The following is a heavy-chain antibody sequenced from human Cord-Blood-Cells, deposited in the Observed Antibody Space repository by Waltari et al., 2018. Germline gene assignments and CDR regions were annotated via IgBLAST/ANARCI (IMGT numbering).Heavy chain of an antibody. J-gene: IGHJ3*02. D-gene: IGHD2-15*01. V-gene: IGHV3-30*18. CDR1: GFTLRTYG. CDR3: AKDQADNDAFDI. Sequence: QVQLVGSGGGGVQPGGPLRISFAAFGFTLRTYGMHWVGQAPGKGLEWVAVISYDGSNKYYADSVKGRFTISRDNSKNTLYLQMNSLRAEDTAVYYCAKDQADNDAFDIWGQGTMVTVSS. CDR2: ISYDGSNK.